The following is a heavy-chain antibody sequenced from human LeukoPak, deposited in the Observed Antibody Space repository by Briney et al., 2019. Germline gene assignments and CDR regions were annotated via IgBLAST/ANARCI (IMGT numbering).Heavy chain of an antibody. CDR2: INHSGST. J-gene: IGHJ4*02. V-gene: IGHV4-34*01. CDR3: ARGPRGYVFY. D-gene: IGHD5-12*01. CDR1: GGSFSGYY. Sequence: SETLSLTCAVYGGSFSGYYWSWIRQPPGEGLEWIGEINHSGSTNYNPSLKSRVTISVDTPKNQFSLKLSSVTAADTAVYYCARGPRGYVFYWGQGTLVTVSS.